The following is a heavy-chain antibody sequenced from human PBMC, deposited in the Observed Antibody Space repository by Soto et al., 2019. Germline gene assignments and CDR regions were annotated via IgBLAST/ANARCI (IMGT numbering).Heavy chain of an antibody. Sequence: PGESLKISCKGSGYSFTGYWIAWVRQMPGKGLEWMGIIYPGDSDTRYSPSFQGQVTISADKSISTAYLQWSSLKASDTAMYYCARRSDSSGWYWELDYWGQGTLVTVSS. CDR3: ARRSDSSGWYWELDY. J-gene: IGHJ4*02. CDR1: GYSFTGYW. CDR2: IYPGDSDT. V-gene: IGHV5-51*01. D-gene: IGHD6-19*01.